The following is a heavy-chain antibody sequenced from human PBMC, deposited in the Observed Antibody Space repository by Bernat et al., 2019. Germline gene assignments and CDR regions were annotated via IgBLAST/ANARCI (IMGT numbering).Heavy chain of an antibody. V-gene: IGHV3-33*01. Sequence: QVQLVEFGGGVVHPGGSLRLSCAAPGFPLSTYAMHWVRQAPGKGLEWVAVIWYDGSNKYYAASVKGRFTISKDNSKNTLSLEMNSLGAEDTAVYYCARDRAVTHLDYWGQGTLVTVSS. CDR2: IWYDGSNK. D-gene: IGHD4-23*01. CDR3: ARDRAVTHLDY. CDR1: GFPLSTYA. J-gene: IGHJ4*02.